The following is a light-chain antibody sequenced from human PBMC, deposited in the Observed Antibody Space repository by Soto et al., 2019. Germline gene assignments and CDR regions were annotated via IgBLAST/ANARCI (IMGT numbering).Light chain of an antibody. CDR3: RTWDSSLNGYA. Sequence: QSVLTPPPSASGTPGQRLTIPSYPDRSNIGTNLVARYQQLPGTAPQRLLNRDKHRPSGVPDLFSAARFGAPASMAMSGLQSEDEADYLCRTWDSSLNGYAFGTGTKVTVL. CDR1: RSNIGTNL. V-gene: IGLV1-44*01. CDR2: RDK. J-gene: IGLJ1*01.